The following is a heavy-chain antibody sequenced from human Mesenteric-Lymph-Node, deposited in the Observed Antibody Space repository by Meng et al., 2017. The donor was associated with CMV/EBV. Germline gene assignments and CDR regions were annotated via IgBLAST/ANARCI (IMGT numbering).Heavy chain of an antibody. J-gene: IGHJ6*02. CDR2: RYFDGSKT. Sequence: GESLKISCVGSGFTFSNYHMHWVRQAPGKGLEWVAVRYFDGSKTYYAGSVKGRFIISRDSSKNTLYLQMNSLRIEDTAVYFCARDRQSYYDSGIPSYGMDVRGQGTTVTVSS. V-gene: IGHV3-30*04. CDR1: GFTFSNYH. D-gene: IGHD3-10*01. CDR3: ARDRQSYYDSGIPSYGMDV.